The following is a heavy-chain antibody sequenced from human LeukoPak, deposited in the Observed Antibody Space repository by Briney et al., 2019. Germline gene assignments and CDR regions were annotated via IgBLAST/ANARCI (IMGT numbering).Heavy chain of an antibody. CDR3: ATGLHYYDSSGSTD. V-gene: IGHV1-2*02. J-gene: IGHJ4*02. CDR1: GYTFTGYY. Sequence: ASVKVSCKASGYTFTGYYMHWVRQAPGQGLEWMGWINPNSGGTNYAQKFQGRVTMTRDTSISTAYMELSRLRSDDTAVYYCATGLHYYDSSGSTDWGQGTLVTVSS. CDR2: INPNSGGT. D-gene: IGHD3-22*01.